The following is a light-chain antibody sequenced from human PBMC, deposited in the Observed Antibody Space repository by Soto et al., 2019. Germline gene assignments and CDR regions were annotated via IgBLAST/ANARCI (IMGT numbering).Light chain of an antibody. J-gene: IGKJ2*01. CDR2: GAS. CDR3: QQYGTSPLMYT. CDR1: QSVASNY. V-gene: IGKV3-20*01. Sequence: EGVLTQSPGTLSLSPGERATLSCRASQSVASNYLAWYQQRPGQAPRLLIYGASIRATGVPDRFSGGGSGTDFTLTITRLEPEDFAVYYCQQYGTSPLMYTFGQGTKVDIK.